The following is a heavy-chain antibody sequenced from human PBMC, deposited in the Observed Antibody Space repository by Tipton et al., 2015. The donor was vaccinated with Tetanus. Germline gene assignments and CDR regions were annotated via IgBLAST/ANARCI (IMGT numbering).Heavy chain of an antibody. V-gene: IGHV4-30-4*01. CDR2: VYSTATT. CDR1: GGSISSGDYY. D-gene: IGHD3-16*01. Sequence: GLVKPSQTLSLTCTVSGGSISSGDYYWSWIRRPPGKGPEWIGYVYSTATTYYNPSLKSRVTISVDTSKNQFSLKLTSVTAADTAVYYCEGDDYYETSLRDYYGEEVWGQGTTVTVSS. J-gene: IGHJ6*02. CDR3: EGDDYYETSLRDYYGEEV.